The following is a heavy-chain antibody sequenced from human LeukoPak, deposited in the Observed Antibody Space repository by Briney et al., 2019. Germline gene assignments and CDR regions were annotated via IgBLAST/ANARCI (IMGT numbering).Heavy chain of an antibody. Sequence: GGSLRFTFAALGFTFISISRNWVRQVPGKGLDWVSSIFSTSSYIYYADSVKGRFTISRDNAKNSLYLQMNSLRAEDTAVYYCARGDFNHYSFDYWGQGTLVTVSS. J-gene: IGHJ4*02. CDR1: GFTFISIS. V-gene: IGHV3-21*01. D-gene: IGHD1-14*01. CDR3: ARGDFNHYSFDY. CDR2: IFSTSSYI.